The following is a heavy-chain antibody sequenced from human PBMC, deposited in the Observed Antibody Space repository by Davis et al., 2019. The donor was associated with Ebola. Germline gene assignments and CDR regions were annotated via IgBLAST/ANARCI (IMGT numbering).Heavy chain of an antibody. D-gene: IGHD6-6*01. CDR2: ISGYSGNT. Sequence: ASVKVSCKAAGNTFPSNDVTWVRQAPGQGLEWMGWISGYSGNTNYAQKLQGRVTMTTDTSTSTAYMELRSLRSDDTAVYYCARGGPYSSSTRGVDYWGQGTLVTVSS. CDR1: GNTFPSND. V-gene: IGHV1-18*04. J-gene: IGHJ4*02. CDR3: ARGGPYSSSTRGVDY.